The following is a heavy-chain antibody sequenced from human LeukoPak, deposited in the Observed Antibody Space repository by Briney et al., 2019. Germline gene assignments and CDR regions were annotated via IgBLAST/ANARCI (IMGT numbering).Heavy chain of an antibody. CDR1: GFTFSTFA. CDR2: IFPRGGEI. CDR3: ATYRQVLLPFES. J-gene: IGHJ4*02. Sequence: PGVSLRLSCAASGFTFSTFAMIWVRTPPGRGLGGVSSIFPRGGEIHYADSVRGRFNISRDKSKSTLSLQMNSLRAEDTAIYYCATYRQVLLPFESWGQGTLVTVSS. D-gene: IGHD2-8*02. V-gene: IGHV3-23*01.